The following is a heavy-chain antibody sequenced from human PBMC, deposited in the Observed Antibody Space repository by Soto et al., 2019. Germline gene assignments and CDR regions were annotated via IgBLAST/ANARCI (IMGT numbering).Heavy chain of an antibody. Sequence: RSLTCAVYGGSFSGYYWSWIRQAPGRGLEWIGEINHSGSTYYNTSLKSRVTISVDTSKNQFSLKLASVTAADTAVYYCARGVVRRVIIQYTSFFDYWGQGTPVTVSS. D-gene: IGHD3-10*01. CDR3: ARGVVRRVIIQYTSFFDY. CDR1: GGSFSGYY. J-gene: IGHJ4*02. V-gene: IGHV4-34*01. CDR2: INHSGST.